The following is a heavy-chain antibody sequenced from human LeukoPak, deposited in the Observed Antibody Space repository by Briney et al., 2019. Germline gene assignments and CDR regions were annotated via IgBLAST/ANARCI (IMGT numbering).Heavy chain of an antibody. D-gene: IGHD5-24*01. Sequence: GGSLRLSCAASGFTFSSYEMNWVRQAPGKGLEWVSYISSSGDNIHYADSVKGRFTISRDNAKNALHLQMHSLRADDTSIYYCVRDQSDGYKWQMLDQWGQGTLVTVSS. V-gene: IGHV3-48*03. CDR2: ISSSGDNI. CDR3: VRDQSDGYKWQMLDQ. CDR1: GFTFSSYE. J-gene: IGHJ5*02.